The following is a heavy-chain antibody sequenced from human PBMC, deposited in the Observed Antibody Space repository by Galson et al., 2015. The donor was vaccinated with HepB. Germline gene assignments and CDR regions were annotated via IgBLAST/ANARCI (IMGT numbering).Heavy chain of an antibody. D-gene: IGHD3-9*01. CDR3: ARASYDIGWFDP. J-gene: IGHJ5*02. CDR2: INPSGEST. CDR1: GYIFTNYY. V-gene: IGHV1-46*01. Sequence: SVKVSCKATGYIFTNYYMHWVRQAPGQGLEWMGIINPSGESTSYAQKFQDRVTMTWDTFTSTGYMELSSLRSDDPAVYYCARASYDIGWFDPWGQGTLVIVSS.